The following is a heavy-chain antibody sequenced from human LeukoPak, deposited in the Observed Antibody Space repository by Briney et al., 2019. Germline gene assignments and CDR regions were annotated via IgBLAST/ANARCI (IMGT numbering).Heavy chain of an antibody. Sequence: SETLSLTCTVSGGSISSYHWSWIRQPPGKGLECIGFIYYSGSTNYNPSLKSRVTISVDTSKNQFSLKLSSVTAADTAVYYCARGAYYYDSSGYYPLDYWGQGTLVTVSS. J-gene: IGHJ4*02. CDR3: ARGAYYYDSSGYYPLDY. CDR1: GGSISSYH. CDR2: IYYSGST. V-gene: IGHV4-59*01. D-gene: IGHD3-22*01.